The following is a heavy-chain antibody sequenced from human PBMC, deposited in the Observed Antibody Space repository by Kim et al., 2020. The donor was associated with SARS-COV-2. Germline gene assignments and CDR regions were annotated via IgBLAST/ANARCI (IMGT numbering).Heavy chain of an antibody. CDR1: GGSISSGSYY. V-gene: IGHV4-61*02. D-gene: IGHD3-9*01. CDR3: AREATYYDILTGYYMYYFDY. J-gene: IGHJ4*02. CDR2: IYTSGST. Sequence: SETLSLTCTVSGGSISSGSYYWSWIRQPAGKGLEWIGRIYTSGSTNYNPSLKSRVTISVDTSKNQFSLKLSSVTAADTAVYYCAREATYYDILTGYYMYYFDYWGQGTLVTVSS.